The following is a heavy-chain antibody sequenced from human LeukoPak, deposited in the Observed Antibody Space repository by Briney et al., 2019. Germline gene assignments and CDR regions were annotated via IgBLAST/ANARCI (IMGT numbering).Heavy chain of an antibody. CDR2: IKQDGSEK. Sequence: PRGSLRLSCAASGFTFSSYWMSWVRQAPGKGLEWVANIKQDGSEKYYVDSVKGRFTISRDNAKNSLYLQMNSLRAEDTAVYYCARVRSPIVVVTAIPRAGFFDYWGQGTLVTVSS. D-gene: IGHD2-21*02. V-gene: IGHV3-7*01. CDR1: GFTFSSYW. CDR3: ARVRSPIVVVTAIPRAGFFDY. J-gene: IGHJ4*02.